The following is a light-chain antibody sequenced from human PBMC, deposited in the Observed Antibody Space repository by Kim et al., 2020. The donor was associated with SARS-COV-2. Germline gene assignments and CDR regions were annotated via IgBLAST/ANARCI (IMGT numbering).Light chain of an antibody. CDR2: TDN. J-gene: IGLJ1*01. Sequence: QSVLTQSPSASGTPGQRVTISCSGSSSNIGSKTVNWFQQLPGTAPKLLIHTDNHRPLGVPDRFSGSKSGTSASLAISGLQSEDEADYYCAAWDDSLNGLYVFGTGTKVTVL. V-gene: IGLV1-44*01. CDR3: AAWDDSLNGLYV. CDR1: SSNIGSKT.